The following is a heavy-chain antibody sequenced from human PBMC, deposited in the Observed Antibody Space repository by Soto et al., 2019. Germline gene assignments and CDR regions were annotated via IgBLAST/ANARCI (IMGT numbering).Heavy chain of an antibody. Sequence: LKISCKGSGYSFTSYWIGWVRQMPGKGLEWMGIIYPGDSDTRYSPSFQGQVTISADKSISTAYLQWSSLKASDTAMYYCALTGIAAADNYYYYGMDVWGQGTTVTVSS. J-gene: IGHJ6*02. CDR1: GYSFTSYW. CDR2: IYPGDSDT. D-gene: IGHD6-13*01. CDR3: ALTGIAAADNYYYYGMDV. V-gene: IGHV5-51*01.